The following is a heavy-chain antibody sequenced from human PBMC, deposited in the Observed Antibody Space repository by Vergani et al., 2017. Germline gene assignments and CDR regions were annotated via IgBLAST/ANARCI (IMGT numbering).Heavy chain of an antibody. D-gene: IGHD3-3*01. CDR1: GGSFSGYY. Sequence: QVQLQQWGAGLLKPSETLSLTCAVYGGSFSGYYWSWIRQPPGKGLEWIGEINHSGSTNYNPSLKSRVTISVDTSKNQFSLKLSSVTAADTAVYYCARRTIFGVVSLNLWGQGTLVTVSS. V-gene: IGHV4-34*01. J-gene: IGHJ5*02. CDR3: ARRTIFGVVSLNL. CDR2: INHSGST.